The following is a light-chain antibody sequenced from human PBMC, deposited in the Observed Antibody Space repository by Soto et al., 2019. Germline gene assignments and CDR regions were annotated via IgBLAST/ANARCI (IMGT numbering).Light chain of an antibody. CDR2: DAS. Sequence: EIVLTQSPATLSLSPGERATLSCRASQSVSSYLAWYQQKPGQAPRLLIYDASNRATGIPARFSGSGSGTDFTHTISSLEPEDFAVYYCQQRSTWPTFGGGTKGEIK. J-gene: IGKJ4*01. V-gene: IGKV3-11*01. CDR3: QQRSTWPT. CDR1: QSVSSY.